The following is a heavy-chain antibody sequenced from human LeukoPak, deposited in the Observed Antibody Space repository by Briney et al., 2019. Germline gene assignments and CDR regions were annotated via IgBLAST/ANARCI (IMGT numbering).Heavy chain of an antibody. CDR1: GPIFGNYP. CDR3: AKDRGY. J-gene: IGHJ4*02. Sequence: GGSLRLSCAASGPIFGNYPMSWVRHTPGKGLEWVSGISAGGDTTYIADSVKGRFTISRDNSKNTLYLQMNNLRVEDTAVYYCAKDRGYWGQGALVTVSS. CDR2: ISAGGDTT. V-gene: IGHV3-23*01.